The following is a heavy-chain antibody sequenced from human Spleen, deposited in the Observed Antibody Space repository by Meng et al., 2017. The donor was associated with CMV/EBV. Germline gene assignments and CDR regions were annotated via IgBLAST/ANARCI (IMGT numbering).Heavy chain of an antibody. V-gene: IGHV3-30*04. J-gene: IGHJ5*02. CDR3: ARDPIIGSYLGWFDP. CDR2: ISYDGSNK. D-gene: IGHD1-26*01. Sequence: GESLKISCAASGFTFISYAGHWVRQAPGKGLEWVAVISYDGSNKYYADSVKGRFTISRDNSKSTLFLQMNSLRAEDTAVYYCARDPIIGSYLGWFDPWGQGTLVTVSS. CDR1: GFTFISYA.